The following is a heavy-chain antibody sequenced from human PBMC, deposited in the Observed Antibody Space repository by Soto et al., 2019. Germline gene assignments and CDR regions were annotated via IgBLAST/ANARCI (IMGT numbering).Heavy chain of an antibody. Sequence: SETLSLTCAVSGGSISSGGYSWSWIRQPPGKGLEWIGYIYHSGSTYYNPSLKSRVTISVDRSKNQFSLKLSSVTAADTAVYYCARAPAYNWNPMDAPNWFDPWGQGTLVTVSS. V-gene: IGHV4-30-2*01. CDR2: IYHSGST. CDR1: GGSISSGGYS. CDR3: ARAPAYNWNPMDAPNWFDP. J-gene: IGHJ5*02. D-gene: IGHD1-20*01.